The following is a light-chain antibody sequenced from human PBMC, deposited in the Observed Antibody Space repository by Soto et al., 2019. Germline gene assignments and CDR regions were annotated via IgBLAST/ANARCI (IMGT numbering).Light chain of an antibody. CDR3: QAWDKNTPYV. CDR1: KLGGKY. V-gene: IGLV3-1*01. Sequence: SYELTQPPSMSVTLGQTVSITCSGDKLGGKYTCWYQQKAGQSPVLVIYRDTERPSGIPERFSGFNSGNTATLTISGTQAMDEADYYCQAWDKNTPYVFGTGTKLTVL. J-gene: IGLJ1*01. CDR2: RDT.